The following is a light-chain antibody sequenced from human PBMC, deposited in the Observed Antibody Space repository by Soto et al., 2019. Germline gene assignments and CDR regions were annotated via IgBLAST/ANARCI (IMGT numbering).Light chain of an antibody. V-gene: IGLV2-14*01. Sequence: QCALTQPASVSGSPGQSITISCTRTNSDVGGYDRVSWYQHHPGKAPKLLIFEVYNRPSGISDRFSGSKSGDTASLTISGLQAEDEADYYCISYIPSTTTHWVFGGGTKLTVI. CDR3: ISYIPSTTTHWV. CDR2: EVY. CDR1: NSDVGGYDR. J-gene: IGLJ3*02.